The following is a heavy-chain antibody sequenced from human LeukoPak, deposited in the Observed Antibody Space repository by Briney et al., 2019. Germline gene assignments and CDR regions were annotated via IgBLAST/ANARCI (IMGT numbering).Heavy chain of an antibody. CDR3: TTDPIVVVMPDFDY. V-gene: IGHV3-15*01. CDR1: GFTFSNAW. Sequence: KPGGSLRLSCAASGFTFSNAWMSWVRQAPGKGLEWVGRIKSKTDGGTTDYAAPVKGRFTISRDDSKNTLYLQMNSLKTEDTAVYYCTTDPIVVVMPDFDYWGQGTLVTVSS. D-gene: IGHD3-22*01. J-gene: IGHJ4*02. CDR2: IKSKTDGGTT.